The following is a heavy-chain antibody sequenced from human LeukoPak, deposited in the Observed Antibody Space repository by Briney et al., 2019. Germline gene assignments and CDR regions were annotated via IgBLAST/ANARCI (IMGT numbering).Heavy chain of an antibody. D-gene: IGHD4-17*01. CDR3: ARDPDGDSLDY. Sequence: GGSLRLSCAASGFTFSSYSMSWVRQAPGKGLEWVSSISSSSSYIYYADSVRGRFTISRDNAKNSLYLQMNSLRAEDTAVYYCARDPDGDSLDYWGQGTLVTVSS. CDR1: GFTFSSYS. CDR2: ISSSSSYI. J-gene: IGHJ4*02. V-gene: IGHV3-21*01.